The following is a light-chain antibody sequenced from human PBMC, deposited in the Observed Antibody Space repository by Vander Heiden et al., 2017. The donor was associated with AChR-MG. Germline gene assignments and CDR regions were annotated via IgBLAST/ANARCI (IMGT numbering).Light chain of an antibody. Sequence: QSALTQPASVSGSPGQSITITCTGTSSDVGGYNYVSWYQQHPGKAPKLMIYDVSKRPSGVSNRFSGSKSGTTASLTISGLQAEDEAYYYCSSYTSSSTQVFGTGTKVTVL. V-gene: IGLV2-14*01. CDR3: SSYTSSSTQV. CDR2: DVS. CDR1: SSDVGGYNY. J-gene: IGLJ1*01.